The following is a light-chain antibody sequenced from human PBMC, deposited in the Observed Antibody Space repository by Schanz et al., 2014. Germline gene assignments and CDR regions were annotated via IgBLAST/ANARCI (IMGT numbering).Light chain of an antibody. CDR1: QSISDY. CDR2: DAS. J-gene: IGKJ1*01. V-gene: IGKV3-11*01. CDR3: QPRLNWPPWT. Sequence: IVLTQSPATLSLSPGERATLSCRASQSISDYLAWYQEKPGQAPRLLIYDASHRASGIPGRFSGSGSGTDFTLAISSLEPEDVAIYYCQPRLNWPPWTFGQGTKVEI.